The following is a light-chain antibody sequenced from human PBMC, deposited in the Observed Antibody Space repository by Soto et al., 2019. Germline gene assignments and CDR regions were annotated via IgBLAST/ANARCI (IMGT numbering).Light chain of an antibody. CDR1: QSVSSY. V-gene: IGKV3-11*01. J-gene: IGKJ1*01. Sequence: EIVLTQSPATLSLSPGERATLSCRASQSVSSYLAWYQQKPGQAPRLLIYDASNRATAIPARLSGSGSGTDFTLTISSLEPEDFAVYYCQQRSNWTWTFGQGTKVEIK. CDR2: DAS. CDR3: QQRSNWTWT.